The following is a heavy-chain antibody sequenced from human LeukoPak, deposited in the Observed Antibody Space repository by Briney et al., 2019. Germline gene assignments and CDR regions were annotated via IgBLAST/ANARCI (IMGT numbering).Heavy chain of an antibody. V-gene: IGHV1-69*05. J-gene: IGHJ3*02. Sequence: SVKVSCKASGGTFSSYAISWVRQAPGQGLEWMGGIIPIFGTANYAQKFQGRVTITTDESTSTAYMELSSLRSEDTAVYYCVRDRAPYYYDSSGYPGDAFDIWGQGTMVTVSS. CDR1: GGTFSSYA. D-gene: IGHD3-22*01. CDR2: IIPIFGTA. CDR3: VRDRAPYYYDSSGYPGDAFDI.